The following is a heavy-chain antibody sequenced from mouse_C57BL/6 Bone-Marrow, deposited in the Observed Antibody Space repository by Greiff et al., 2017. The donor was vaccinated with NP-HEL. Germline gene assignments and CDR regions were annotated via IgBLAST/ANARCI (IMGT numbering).Heavy chain of an antibody. CDR1: GYAFTNYL. J-gene: IGHJ2*01. D-gene: IGHD1-2*01. CDR2: INPGSGGT. CDR3: ARCGYPYYFDY. V-gene: IGHV1-54*01. Sequence: VKLMESGAELVRPGTSVKVSCKASGYAFTNYLIEWVKQRPGQGLEWIGVINPGSGGTNYNEKFKGKATLTADKSSSTAYMQLSSLTSEDSAVYFCARCGYPYYFDYWGQGTTLTVSS.